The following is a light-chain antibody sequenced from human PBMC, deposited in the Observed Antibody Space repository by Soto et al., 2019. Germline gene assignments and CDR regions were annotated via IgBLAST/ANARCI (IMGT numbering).Light chain of an antibody. V-gene: IGLV2-14*01. Sequence: QSALTQPASVSGSPGQSITISCTGSGSDVGGYDYVSWYQQHPGKAPKLMIYEVSNRPSGISDRFSGSKSGNTASLTISGLQAEDEADYFCSSYTSGSTRYVFGYGTKVTVL. CDR2: EVS. CDR3: SSYTSGSTRYV. J-gene: IGLJ1*01. CDR1: GSDVGGYDY.